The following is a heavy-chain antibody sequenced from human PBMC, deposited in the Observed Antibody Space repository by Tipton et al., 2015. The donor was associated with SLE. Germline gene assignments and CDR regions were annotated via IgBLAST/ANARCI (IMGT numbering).Heavy chain of an antibody. J-gene: IGHJ2*01. D-gene: IGHD3-22*01. V-gene: IGHV4-61*09. CDR2: IYTSGST. CDR1: GGSISSGSYY. CDR3: ARADYDGSRLYWDFDL. Sequence: TLSLTCTVSGGSISSGSYYWNWIRQPAGKGLEWIGHIYTSGSTNYNPSLKSRVTISVDTSKNQFSLKLSSVTAADTAVYHCARADYDGSRLYWDFDLWGRGTQVNVSS.